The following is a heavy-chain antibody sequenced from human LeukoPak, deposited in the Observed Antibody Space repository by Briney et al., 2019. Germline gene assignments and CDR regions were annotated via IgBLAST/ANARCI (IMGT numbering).Heavy chain of an antibody. Sequence: SGTLSLTFAISGGSFSGYYWSWIRQPPGKGREWIGEINHGGSSNYNPSIKSRIAIYVDTSKNQCSLRLSSMTAADTAVYYCARVGVDSSGYYYVNAFDIWGQGTMVTVSS. V-gene: IGHV4-34*01. CDR1: GGSFSGYY. CDR3: ARVGVDSSGYYYVNAFDI. J-gene: IGHJ3*02. CDR2: INHGGSS. D-gene: IGHD3-22*01.